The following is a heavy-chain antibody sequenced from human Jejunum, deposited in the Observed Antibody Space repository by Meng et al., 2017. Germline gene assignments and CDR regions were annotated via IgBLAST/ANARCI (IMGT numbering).Heavy chain of an antibody. D-gene: IGHD3-9*01. CDR3: ARAIALHWFYF. Sequence: QLQLQESGPGLVQPSETLSLTSSVSDGSISSTNCHWGWIRQPPGKGLEWIGTIYHTGTTYYNPSLKSRVTISLDTSRNRFSLKMNSMTAADTAVYYCARAIALHWFYFWGQGTLVTVSS. J-gene: IGHJ1*01. CDR2: IYHTGTT. CDR1: DGSISSTNCH. V-gene: IGHV4-39*07.